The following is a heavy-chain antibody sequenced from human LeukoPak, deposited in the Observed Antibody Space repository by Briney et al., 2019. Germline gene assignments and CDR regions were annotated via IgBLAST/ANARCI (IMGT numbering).Heavy chain of an antibody. D-gene: IGHD5-12*01. Sequence: PSETLSLTCTVSGGSISSYYWSWIRQPAGKGLEWIWRIYTSGSTNYNPSLKSRVTMSVDTSKNQFSLKLSSVTAADTAVYYCARAGEWLRFGWFDPWGQGTLVTVSS. CDR2: IYTSGST. J-gene: IGHJ5*02. V-gene: IGHV4-4*07. CDR1: GGSISSYY. CDR3: ARAGEWLRFGWFDP.